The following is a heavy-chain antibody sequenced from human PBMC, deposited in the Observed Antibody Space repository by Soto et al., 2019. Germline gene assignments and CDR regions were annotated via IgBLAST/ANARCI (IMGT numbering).Heavy chain of an antibody. CDR1: GNTLTELS. Sequence: GASVKVSCKVSGNTLTELSMHWVRQAPGKGNKRMRGFDPEDGETIYAQKFQGRVTMSEVTSTDTAYMELSSLRSEDTAVFYCATGRHYYDSSGYYYRVYWGQGTLVIVSS. D-gene: IGHD3-22*01. V-gene: IGHV1-24*01. CDR2: FDPEDGET. CDR3: ATGRHYYDSSGYYYRVY. J-gene: IGHJ4*02.